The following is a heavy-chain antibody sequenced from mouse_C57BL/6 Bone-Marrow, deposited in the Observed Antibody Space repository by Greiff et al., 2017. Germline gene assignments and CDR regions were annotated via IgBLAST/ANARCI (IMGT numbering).Heavy chain of an antibody. V-gene: IGHV1-55*01. CDR3: ARPYYSNYWYFDV. Sequence: QVQLQQSGAELVKPGASVKMSCKASGYTFTSYWITWVKQRPGQGLEWIGDIYPGSGSTNYNEKFKSKATLTVDTTSSTAYMQLSSLTSEDSAVYYCARPYYSNYWYFDVWGTGTTVTVSS. D-gene: IGHD2-5*01. CDR2: IYPGSGST. J-gene: IGHJ1*03. CDR1: GYTFTSYW.